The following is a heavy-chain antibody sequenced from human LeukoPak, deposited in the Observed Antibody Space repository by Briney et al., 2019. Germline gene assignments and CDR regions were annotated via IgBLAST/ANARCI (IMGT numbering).Heavy chain of an antibody. CDR2: IWYDGTNK. Sequence: GGSLRLSCAASGFTFSDYGIHWVRQAPGKGLEWVAVIWYDGTNKYYGDSVKSRFTISSDNSKNTLYLQMNSLRAEDTAVYYCAKDRGSYSTTADSWGQGTLVTVSS. CDR3: AKDRGSYSTTADS. D-gene: IGHD1-26*01. CDR1: GFTFSDYG. J-gene: IGHJ5*01. V-gene: IGHV3-33*06.